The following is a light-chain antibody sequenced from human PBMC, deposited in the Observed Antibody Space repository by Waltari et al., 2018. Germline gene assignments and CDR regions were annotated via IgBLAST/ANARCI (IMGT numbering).Light chain of an antibody. CDR1: QGINSC. Sequence: DIQMTQSPSSVSASVGDKVTITCRASQGINSCLACYQQKPGKAPKLLVYDASSLQTGVPSRCSGSEAGTDFTLTISSLQPEDFATYYCQQANRFPLTFGGGTKVELK. CDR3: QQANRFPLT. CDR2: DAS. V-gene: IGKV1-12*01. J-gene: IGKJ4*01.